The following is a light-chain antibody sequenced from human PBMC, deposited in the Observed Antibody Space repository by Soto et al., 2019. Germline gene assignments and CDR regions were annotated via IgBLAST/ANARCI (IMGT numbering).Light chain of an antibody. CDR1: QTISSW. V-gene: IGKV1-5*03. CDR2: KAS. J-gene: IGKJ1*01. CDR3: QQYNSERT. Sequence: IHMTQSPSTLSGSVGDRVTITCRASQTISSWLAWYQQKPGKAPKLLIYKASSLESGVPSRFSGSGSGTEFTLTISSLQPDDFATYYCQQYNSERTFGQGTKVDIK.